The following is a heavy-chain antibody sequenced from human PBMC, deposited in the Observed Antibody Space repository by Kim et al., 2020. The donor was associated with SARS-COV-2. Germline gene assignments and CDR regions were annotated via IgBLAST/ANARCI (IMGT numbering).Heavy chain of an antibody. CDR3: TRDLDDSSGYYYDYFDY. V-gene: IGHV3-49*02. D-gene: IGHD3-22*01. Sequence: VKGRFTISRDDSKSIAYLQLNSQKTEDTAVYYCTRDLDDSSGYYYDYFDYWGQGTLVTVSS. J-gene: IGHJ4*02.